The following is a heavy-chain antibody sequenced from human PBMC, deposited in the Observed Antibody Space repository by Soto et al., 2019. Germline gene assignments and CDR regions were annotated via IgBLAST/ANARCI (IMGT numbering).Heavy chain of an antibody. J-gene: IGHJ1*01. CDR1: GFTFSSYA. V-gene: IGHV3-30-3*01. Sequence: GGSLRLSCAASGFTFSSYAMHWVRQAPGKGLEWVAVISYDGSNKYYADSVKGRFTISRDNSKYTLYLQMNSLRAEDTAVYYCARDAIQGGWYWYFQHWGQGTLVTVSS. CDR3: ARDAIQGGWYWYFQH. CDR2: ISYDGSNK. D-gene: IGHD6-19*01.